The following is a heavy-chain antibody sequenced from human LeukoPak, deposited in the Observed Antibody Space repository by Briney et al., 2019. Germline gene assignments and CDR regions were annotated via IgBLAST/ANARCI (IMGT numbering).Heavy chain of an antibody. J-gene: IGHJ4*02. Sequence: ASVKVSCRASGYTFTSYYMHWVRQAPGQGLEWMGIINPSGGSTSYAQKFQGRVTMTRDTSTSTVYMELSSLRSEDTAVYYCARTSGLTVCFDYWGQGTLVTVSS. CDR2: INPSGGST. D-gene: IGHD2-15*01. CDR1: GYTFTSYY. CDR3: ARTSGLTVCFDY. V-gene: IGHV1-46*01.